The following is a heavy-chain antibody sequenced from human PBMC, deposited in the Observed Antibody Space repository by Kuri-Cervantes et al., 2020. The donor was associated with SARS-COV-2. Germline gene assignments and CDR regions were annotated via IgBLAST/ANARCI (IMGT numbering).Heavy chain of an antibody. J-gene: IGHJ6*02. CDR1: GYTFTGYY. CDR2: INPNSGGT. D-gene: IGHD6-6*01. CDR3: ARSGKYSSSRHDMDV. Sequence: ASVKVSCKASGYTFTGYYMHWVRQAPGQGLEWMGWINPNSGGTNYAQKFQGWVTMTRDTSISTAYMELSRLRSDDTAVYYCARSGKYSSSRHDMDVWGQGTTVTVSS. V-gene: IGHV1-2*04.